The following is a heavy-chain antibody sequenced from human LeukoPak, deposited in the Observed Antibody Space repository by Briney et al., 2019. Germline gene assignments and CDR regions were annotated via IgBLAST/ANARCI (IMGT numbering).Heavy chain of an antibody. Sequence: ASVKVSCKASGYTFTSYDINWVRQATGQGLEWMGWMNPNSGNTGYAQKFQGRVTITRNSSISTTYMELSSLRSEDTAVYYCAKDRVYGSGSGYFDYWGQGTLVTVSS. CDR3: AKDRVYGSGSGYFDY. D-gene: IGHD3-10*01. J-gene: IGHJ4*02. CDR2: MNPNSGNT. CDR1: GYTFTSYD. V-gene: IGHV1-8*01.